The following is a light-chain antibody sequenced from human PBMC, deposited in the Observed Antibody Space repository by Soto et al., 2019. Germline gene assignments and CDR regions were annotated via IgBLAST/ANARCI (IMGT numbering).Light chain of an antibody. V-gene: IGLV2-8*01. Sequence: QSVLTQPPSASGSPGQSVTISCTGTSSDVGAYNYVSWYQQYPGKAPKLMISEVNKRPSGVPDRFSGSKSGNTASLTVSGLQAEDEADYYCASYAGTFWVFGGGTKVTVL. J-gene: IGLJ3*02. CDR2: EVN. CDR3: ASYAGTFWV. CDR1: SSDVGAYNY.